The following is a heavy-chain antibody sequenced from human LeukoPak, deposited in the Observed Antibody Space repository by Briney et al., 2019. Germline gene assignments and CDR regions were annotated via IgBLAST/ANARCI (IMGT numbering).Heavy chain of an antibody. CDR2: IYYSGST. J-gene: IGHJ4*02. Sequence: PSETLSLICTVSGGSISSSSYYWGWIRQPPGKGLEWIGSIYYSGSTYYNPSLKSRVTISVDTSKNQFSLKLTSVTAADTAVYYCARNPSPHIVVVTAIDYWGQGTLVNVSS. CDR1: GGSISSSSYY. CDR3: ARNPSPHIVVVTAIDY. D-gene: IGHD2-21*02. V-gene: IGHV4-39*01.